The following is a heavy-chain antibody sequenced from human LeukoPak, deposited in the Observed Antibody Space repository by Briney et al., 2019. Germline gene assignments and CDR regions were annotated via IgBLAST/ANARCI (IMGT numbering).Heavy chain of an antibody. CDR3: ARDGVAVAGAPGY. CDR2: ISSSSSTI. V-gene: IGHV3-48*01. J-gene: IGHJ4*02. D-gene: IGHD6-19*01. Sequence: AGGSLRLSCAASGFTFSSYSMNWVRQAPGKGLEWVSYISSSSSTIYYADSVKGRFTISRDNAKNSLYLQMNSLRAEDTAVYYCARDGVAVAGAPGYWGQGTLVTVSS. CDR1: GFTFSSYS.